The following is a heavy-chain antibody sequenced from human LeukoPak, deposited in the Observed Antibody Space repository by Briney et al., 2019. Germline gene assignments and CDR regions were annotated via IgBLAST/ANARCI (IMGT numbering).Heavy chain of an antibody. V-gene: IGHV1-69*04. CDR3: ARDLYSGHEGNAFDI. Sequence: SVTVSSTPSGGTFSSYAITWVRQAPGQRLEWMGRIIPILGIANYAQKFQGRVTIIADKSTSTAYMELSSLRSEDTAVYYCARDLYSGHEGNAFDIWGQGTMVTVSS. CDR1: GGTFSSYA. J-gene: IGHJ3*02. CDR2: IIPILGIA. D-gene: IGHD5-12*01.